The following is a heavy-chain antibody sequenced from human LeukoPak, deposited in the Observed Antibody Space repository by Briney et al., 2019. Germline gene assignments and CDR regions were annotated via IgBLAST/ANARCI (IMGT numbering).Heavy chain of an antibody. D-gene: IGHD3-10*02. J-gene: IGHJ6*04. CDR2: ISSSGSTI. CDR3: AELGITMIGGV. V-gene: IGHV3-48*04. Sequence: GGSLRLSCAASGLTFSNYGMAWVRQAPGKGLEWGSYISSSGSTIYYADSVRGRFTISRDNAKNSLYLQMNSLRAEDTAVYYCAELGITMIGGVWGKGTTVTISS. CDR1: GLTFSNYG.